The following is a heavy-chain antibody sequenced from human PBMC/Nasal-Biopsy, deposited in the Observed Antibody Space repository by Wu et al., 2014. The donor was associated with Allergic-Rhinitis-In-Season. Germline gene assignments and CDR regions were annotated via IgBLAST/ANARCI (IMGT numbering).Heavy chain of an antibody. CDR3: ARDAGTVTSFNALDI. V-gene: IGHV3-48*01. CDR2: ISSGSSSSI. D-gene: IGHD4-11*01. J-gene: IGHJ3*02. Sequence: SYISSGSSSSIYYADSVKGRFTISRDNAKNSLYLQMSSLRAEDTAVYYCARDAGTVTSFNALDIWGQGTMVTVSS.